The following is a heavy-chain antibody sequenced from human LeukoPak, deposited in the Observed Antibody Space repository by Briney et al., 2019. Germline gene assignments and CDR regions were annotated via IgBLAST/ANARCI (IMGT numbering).Heavy chain of an antibody. Sequence: PSETLSLTCAVSGYSISSGYYWGWIRQPPGKGLEWIGTIFHSGTTYYNPSLKSRVTISVDTSKNQFSLKLSSVTAADTAVYYCARRVYPYYFDFRGQGTLVTVSS. CDR2: IFHSGTT. V-gene: IGHV4-38-2*01. D-gene: IGHD2/OR15-2a*01. CDR1: GYSISSGYY. J-gene: IGHJ4*02. CDR3: ARRVYPYYFDF.